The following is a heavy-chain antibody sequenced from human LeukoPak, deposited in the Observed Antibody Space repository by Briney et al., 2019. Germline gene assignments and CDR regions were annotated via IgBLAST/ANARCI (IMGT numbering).Heavy chain of an antibody. CDR1: GYTFTSYD. CDR3: ARSLMSSSCPDY. V-gene: IGHV1-8*01. J-gene: IGHJ4*02. CDR2: MNPNSGNT. D-gene: IGHD6-13*01. Sequence: ASVKVSCKASGYTFTSYDINWVQPATGQGLEWMGWMNPNSGNTGYAQKFQGRVTMTRNNSISTAYMELSSLRSEDTAVYYCARSLMSSSCPDYWGQGTLVSVSS.